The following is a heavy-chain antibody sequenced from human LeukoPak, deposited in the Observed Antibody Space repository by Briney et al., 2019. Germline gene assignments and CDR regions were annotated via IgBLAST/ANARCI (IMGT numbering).Heavy chain of an antibody. CDR3: ARADLGTFY. D-gene: IGHD3-16*01. Sequence: GGSLRLSCAASAFTFNTYAMSWVRQAPGKGLEWVSVIYSGGSTYYADSVKGRFTISRDNSKNTLYLQMNSLRAEDTAVYYCARADLGTFYWGQGTLVTVSS. CDR1: AFTFNTYA. J-gene: IGHJ4*02. CDR2: IYSGGST. V-gene: IGHV3-66*01.